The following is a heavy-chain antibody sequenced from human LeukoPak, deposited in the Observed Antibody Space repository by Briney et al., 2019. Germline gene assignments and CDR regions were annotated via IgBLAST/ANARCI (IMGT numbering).Heavy chain of an antibody. CDR3: ARLTSTCSGGSCYQYYFDY. D-gene: IGHD2-15*01. J-gene: IGHJ4*02. CDR2: IYHSGSS. V-gene: IGHV4-39*01. Sequence: SETLSLTCTVSGGSISSNSFHWVWIRQPPGKGLEWIGSIYHSGSSYYNPSLKSRLTMSVDTSKNQFSLKLSSVTAADTAVYFCARLTSTCSGGSCYQYYFDYWGQGTLVTVSS. CDR1: GGSISSNSFH.